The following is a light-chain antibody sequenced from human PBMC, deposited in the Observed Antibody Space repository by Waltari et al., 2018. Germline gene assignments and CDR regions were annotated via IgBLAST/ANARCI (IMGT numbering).Light chain of an antibody. V-gene: IGKV2-30*02. J-gene: IGKJ1*01. Sequence: VVMTQSPLFLPVTLGPPAYISCKPRQSLVHRDGKTYLNWFQHRPGQSPRRLIYKISNRDSGVPDRFSGSGSGTDFTLKISRVEAEDVGVYYCMQATHWPLTCGQGTKVEIK. CDR2: KIS. CDR1: QSLVHRDGKTY. CDR3: MQATHWPLT.